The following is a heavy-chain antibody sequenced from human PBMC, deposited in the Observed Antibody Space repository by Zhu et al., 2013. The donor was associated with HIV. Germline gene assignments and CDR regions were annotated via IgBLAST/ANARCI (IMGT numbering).Heavy chain of an antibody. Sequence: VQLVESGGGVVQPGRSLRLSCAASGFTFSSYAMHWVRQAPGKGLEWVAVISYDGSNKYYADSVKGRFTISRDNSKNTLYLQMNSLRAEDTAVYYCAREGSSWQSGRFDPWGQGTLVTVS. CDR3: AREGSSWQSGRFDP. D-gene: IGHD6-13*01. CDR1: GFTFSSYA. CDR2: ISYDGSNK. J-gene: IGHJ5*02. V-gene: IGHV3-30-3*01.